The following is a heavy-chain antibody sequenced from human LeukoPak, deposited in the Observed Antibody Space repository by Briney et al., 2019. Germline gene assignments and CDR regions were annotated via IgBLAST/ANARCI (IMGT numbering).Heavy chain of an antibody. CDR2: IYYSGST. Sequence: KSSETLSLTCTVSGGSISSYYWSWIRQPPGKGLEWIGYIYYSGSTNYNPSLKSRVTISVHTSKNQFSLKLSSVTAADTAVYYCARDLYGMDVWGQGTTVTVSS. V-gene: IGHV4-59*01. CDR3: ARDLYGMDV. CDR1: GGSISSYY. J-gene: IGHJ6*02.